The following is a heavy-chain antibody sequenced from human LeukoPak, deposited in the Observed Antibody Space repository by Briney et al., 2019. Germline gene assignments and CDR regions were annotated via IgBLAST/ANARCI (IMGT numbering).Heavy chain of an antibody. D-gene: IGHD6-19*01. CDR2: ISAYNGNT. V-gene: IGHV1-18*01. J-gene: IGHJ4*02. Sequence: ASVKVSCKASGYTFTSYGISWVRQAPGQGLEWMGWISAYNGNTNYAQKLQGRVTMTTDTSTSTAYMELRSLRSDDTAVYYCARVTSGWLEYYFDYWGQGTLVTVSS. CDR3: ARVTSGWLEYYFDY. CDR1: GYTFTSYG.